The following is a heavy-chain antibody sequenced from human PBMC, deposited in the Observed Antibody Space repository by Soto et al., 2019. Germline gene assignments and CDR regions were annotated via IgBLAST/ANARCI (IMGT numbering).Heavy chain of an antibody. D-gene: IGHD6-19*01. V-gene: IGHV4-59*01. CDR2: IYYSGST. CDR3: ARAGGSSGWYRFDY. Sequence: SETLSLTCTVSGGSISSDCWSWIRQPPGKGLEWIGYIYYSGSTNYNPSLKSRVTISVDTSKNQFSLKLSSVTAADTAVYYCARAGGSSGWYRFDYWGQGTLVTVSS. J-gene: IGHJ4*02. CDR1: GGSISSDC.